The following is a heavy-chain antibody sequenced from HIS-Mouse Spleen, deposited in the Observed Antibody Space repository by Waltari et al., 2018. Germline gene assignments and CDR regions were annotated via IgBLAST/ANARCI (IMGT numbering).Heavy chain of an antibody. D-gene: IGHD7-27*01. CDR1: GFTFRSYS. CDR2: SSSSSSYI. J-gene: IGHJ3*02. CDR3: ARRLLTGDAFDI. Sequence: EVQLVQSGGGLVKPGGSLRLSCAASGFTFRSYSMNWVRQAPGKGLGGVSSSSSSSSYIYYADSVKGRVTISRDNAKNSLYLQMNSLRAEDTAVYYCARRLLTGDAFDIWGQGTMVTVSS. V-gene: IGHV3-21*01.